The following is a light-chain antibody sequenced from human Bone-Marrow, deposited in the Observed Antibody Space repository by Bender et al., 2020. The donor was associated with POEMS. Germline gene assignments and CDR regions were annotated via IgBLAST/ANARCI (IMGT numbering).Light chain of an antibody. CDR3: SSYTSSSTLA. CDR1: SSDVGAYSY. Sequence: QSALTQPASVSGSPGQSITISCTGTSSDVGAYSYVSWYQQHPGKVPKLMIFGVNYRPSGVSNRFSGSQSGNTASLTISGLQAEDEADYYCSSYTSSSTLAFGTGTKVTVL. V-gene: IGLV2-14*03. CDR2: GVN. J-gene: IGLJ1*01.